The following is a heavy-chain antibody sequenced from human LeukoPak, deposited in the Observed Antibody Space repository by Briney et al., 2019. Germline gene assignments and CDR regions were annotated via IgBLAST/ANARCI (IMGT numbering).Heavy chain of an antibody. Sequence: PSETLSLTCTVSGGSISSGSYYWSWIRQPAGKGLEWIGRIYTSGSTNYNPSLKSRVTISVDTSKNQFSLKLSSVTAADTAVYYCARGQVGAGEFDYWGQGTLVTVSS. CDR2: IYTSGST. J-gene: IGHJ4*02. CDR1: GGSISSGSYY. V-gene: IGHV4-61*02. CDR3: ARGQVGAGEFDY. D-gene: IGHD1-26*01.